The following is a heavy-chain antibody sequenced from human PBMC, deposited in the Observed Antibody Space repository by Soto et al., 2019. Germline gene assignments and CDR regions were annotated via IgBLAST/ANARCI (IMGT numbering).Heavy chain of an antibody. D-gene: IGHD3-3*01. CDR2: INHSGST. J-gene: IGHJ6*03. Sequence: SETLSLTCAVYGGSFSGYYWSWIRQPPGKGLEWIGEINHSGSTNYNPSLKSRVTISVDTSKNQFSLKLSSVTAADTAVYYCARGRGFGVVTSNYYYYYMDVWGKGTTVTVSS. V-gene: IGHV4-34*01. CDR3: ARGRGFGVVTSNYYYYYMDV. CDR1: GGSFSGYY.